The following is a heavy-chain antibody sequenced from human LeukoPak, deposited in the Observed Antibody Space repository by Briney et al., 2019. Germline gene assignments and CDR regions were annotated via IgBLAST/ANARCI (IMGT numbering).Heavy chain of an antibody. V-gene: IGHV4-39*01. D-gene: IGHD2-2*02. Sequence: SETLSLTCTVSGGSISSSSYYWGWIRQPPGKGLEWIGSIYYSGSTYYNPSLKSRVTISVDTSKNQFSLKLSSVTAADTAVYYCARCGHYCSSTSCYIFAPNYYYYYYMDVWGKGTTVTVSS. J-gene: IGHJ6*03. CDR2: IYYSGST. CDR3: ARCGHYCSSTSCYIFAPNYYYYYYMDV. CDR1: GGSISSSSYY.